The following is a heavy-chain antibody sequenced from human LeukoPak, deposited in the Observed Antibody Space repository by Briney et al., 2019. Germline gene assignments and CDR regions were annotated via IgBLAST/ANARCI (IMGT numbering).Heavy chain of an antibody. CDR3: ARAPYYESSGPL. CDR2: ISGDGTST. D-gene: IGHD3-22*01. Sequence: GGSLRLSCAASGFTFSSYAMHWVRQAPGKGLECLSVISGDGTSTYYADSVKGRFTISRDNSKNTLYLQMNSLRVEDTAVYFCARAPYYESSGPLWGQGTLVTVSS. J-gene: IGHJ4*02. V-gene: IGHV3-23*01. CDR1: GFTFSSYA.